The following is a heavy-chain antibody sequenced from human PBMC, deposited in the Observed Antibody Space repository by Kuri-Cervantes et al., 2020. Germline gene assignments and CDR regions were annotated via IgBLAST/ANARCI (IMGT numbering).Heavy chain of an antibody. CDR3: ARVEGRSYGHYYYYYYMDV. V-gene: IGHV1-8*02. CDR2: MNPNSGNT. J-gene: IGHJ6*03. Sequence: ASVKVSCKASGYTFTSYDINWVRQATGQGLEWMGCMNPNSGNTGYAQKFQGRVTMTRNTSISTAYMELSSLRSEDTAVYYCARVEGRSYGHYYYYYYMDVWGKGTTVTVSS. CDR1: GYTFTSYD. D-gene: IGHD5-18*01.